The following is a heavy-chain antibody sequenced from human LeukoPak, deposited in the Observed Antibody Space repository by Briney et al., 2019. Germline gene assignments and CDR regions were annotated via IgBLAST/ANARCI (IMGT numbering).Heavy chain of an antibody. CDR3: ASPFPGETKNEYYYYGMDV. CDR1: GFTVSSNY. V-gene: IGHV3-66*01. J-gene: IGHJ6*02. D-gene: IGHD1-1*01. Sequence: PGASLRLSCAASGFTVSSNYMSWVRQAPGKGLEWVSVIYSGGSTYYAESVKGRFTISRDNSKNTLYLQMNSLRAEDTAVYYCASPFPGETKNEYYYYGMDVWGQGTTVTVSS. CDR2: IYSGGST.